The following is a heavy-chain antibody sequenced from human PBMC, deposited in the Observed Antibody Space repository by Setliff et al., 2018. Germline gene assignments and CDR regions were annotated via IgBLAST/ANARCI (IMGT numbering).Heavy chain of an antibody. CDR3: ARTMYSSSWYGAFDI. Sequence: SLTCTVSGGSISSYYWNWIRQPPGKGLEWIGYIHYSGSPNYHPSLKSRVSTSVDTSQSQISLKLSSVTAADTAVYYCARTMYSSSWYGAFDIWGQGTMVTVSS. V-gene: IGHV4-59*01. J-gene: IGHJ3*02. CDR2: IHYSGSP. D-gene: IGHD6-13*01. CDR1: GGSISSYY.